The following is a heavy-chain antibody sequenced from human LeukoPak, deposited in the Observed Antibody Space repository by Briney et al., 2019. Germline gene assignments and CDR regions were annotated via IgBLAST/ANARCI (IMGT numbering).Heavy chain of an antibody. CDR3: ARGDYNWNQVGFDY. V-gene: IGHV1-18*01. CDR1: GYTFTSYG. CDR2: ISAHNGNT. J-gene: IGHJ4*02. D-gene: IGHD1-20*01. Sequence: ASVKVSCKASGYTFTSYGISWVRQAPGQGLEWMGWISAHNGNTNYAQKLQGRVTMTTDTSTSTAYMELRSLRSDDTAVYYCARGDYNWNQVGFDYWGQGTLVTVSS.